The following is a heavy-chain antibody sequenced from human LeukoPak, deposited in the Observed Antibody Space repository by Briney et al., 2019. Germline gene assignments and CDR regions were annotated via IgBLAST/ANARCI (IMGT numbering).Heavy chain of an antibody. CDR1: GFPFQSYG. J-gene: IGHJ4*02. D-gene: IGHD2-8*02. CDR2: INADGSDK. V-gene: IGHV3-7*01. CDR3: MPGRGY. Sequence: GGSLVLSCTASGFPFQSYGMNRVRQAPGKGLELVANINADGSDKYFMDSVKGRFSISRDNANNRLYLQMTSLRAEDTAVYYCMPGRGYWGQGTLVAVSS.